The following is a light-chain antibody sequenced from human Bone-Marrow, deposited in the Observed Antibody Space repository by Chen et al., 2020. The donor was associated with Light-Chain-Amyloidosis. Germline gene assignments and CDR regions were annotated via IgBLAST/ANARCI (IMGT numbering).Light chain of an antibody. Sequence: SYELTQPPSVSVSPGQTARITCSGDDLPTKYAYWYRQKPGQAPVLVIHRETERPSGISDRFSGSSSGTTAALTMRGVQAEDEADYHCQSADSSGTYEVIFGGGTKLTVL. J-gene: IGLJ2*01. V-gene: IGLV3-25*03. CDR2: RET. CDR1: DLPTKY. CDR3: QSADSSGTYEVI.